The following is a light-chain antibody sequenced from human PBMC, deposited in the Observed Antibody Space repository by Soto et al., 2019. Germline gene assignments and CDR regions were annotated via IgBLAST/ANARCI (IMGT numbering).Light chain of an antibody. CDR2: WAS. V-gene: IGKV4-1*01. CDR1: QSVLYSSNNKNY. CDR3: QQYYSTLMYT. Sequence: DIVMTQSPDSLAVSLGERATINCKSSQSVLYSSNNKNYLAWYQQKPGQPPKLLIYWASTRESGVPDRFSGSGSGADFTLTNSSLQAEDVAVYYCQQYYSTLMYTFGQGTKLEIK. J-gene: IGKJ2*01.